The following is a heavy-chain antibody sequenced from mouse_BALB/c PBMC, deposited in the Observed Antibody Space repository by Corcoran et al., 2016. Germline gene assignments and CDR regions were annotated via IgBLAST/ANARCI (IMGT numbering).Heavy chain of an antibody. V-gene: IGHV1-39*01. D-gene: IGHD1-2*01. CDR3: ARSLLRLHAMDY. J-gene: IGHJ4*01. CDR1: GYSFPDYI. CDR2: INPYYGST. Sequence: EIQLQQTGPELVKPGASVKISCKASGYSFPDYIMLWVKQSHGKSLEWIGNINPYYGSTSYNLKFKGKATLTVDKSSSTAYMQLNSLTSEDSAVYYCARSLLRLHAMDYWGQGTSVTVSS.